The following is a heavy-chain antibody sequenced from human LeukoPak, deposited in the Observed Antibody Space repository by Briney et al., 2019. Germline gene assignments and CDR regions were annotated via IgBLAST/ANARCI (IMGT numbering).Heavy chain of an antibody. Sequence: SETLSLTCTVSGGSISSSSYYWGWIRQPPGKGLEWIVNIYYSGNTYYNSSLKSRVTISVDTSKNQFSLKLNSVTAADTAVYYCARDNSVRDEAWWFNPWGQGTLVTVSS. V-gene: IGHV4-39*07. J-gene: IGHJ5*02. CDR1: GGSISSSSYY. CDR2: IYYSGNT. D-gene: IGHD5-24*01. CDR3: ARDNSVRDEAWWFNP.